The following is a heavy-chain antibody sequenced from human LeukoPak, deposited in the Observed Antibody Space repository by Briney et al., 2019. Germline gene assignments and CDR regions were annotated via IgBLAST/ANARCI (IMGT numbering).Heavy chain of an antibody. V-gene: IGHV3-53*01. CDR2: IYSGGST. Sequence: GRSPRLSCAASGFTVSNNYMSWVRQAPGKGLEWVSVIYSGGSTYYADSVKGRFTISRDNSKNTLYLQMNSLRAEDTAVYYCARDSRQDYYDSSGYLWFAFDIWGQGTMVTVSS. CDR1: GFTVSNNY. J-gene: IGHJ3*02. CDR3: ARDSRQDYYDSSGYLWFAFDI. D-gene: IGHD3-22*01.